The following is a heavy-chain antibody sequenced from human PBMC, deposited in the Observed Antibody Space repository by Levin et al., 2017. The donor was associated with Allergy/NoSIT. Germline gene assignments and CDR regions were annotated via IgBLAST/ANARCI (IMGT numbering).Heavy chain of an antibody. CDR1: GGSISSYY. V-gene: IGHV4-59*08. D-gene: IGHD3-22*01. J-gene: IGHJ5*02. CDR2: IYYSGST. CDR3: ARRSANYYDSLNWFDP. Sequence: PSETLSLTCTVSGGSISSYYWSWIRQPPGKGLEWIGYIYYSGSTNYNPSLKSRVTISVDTSKNQFSLKLSSVTAADTAVYYCARRSANYYDSLNWFDPWGQGTLVTVSS.